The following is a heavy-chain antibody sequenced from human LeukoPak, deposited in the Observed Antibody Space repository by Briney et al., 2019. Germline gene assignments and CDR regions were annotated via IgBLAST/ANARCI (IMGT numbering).Heavy chain of an antibody. V-gene: IGHV3-23*01. CDR2: ISGSGGST. D-gene: IGHD2-2*01. CDR1: GFTFSSYA. J-gene: IGHJ4*02. Sequence: GGSLRLSCAASGFTFSSYAMSWVRQAPGKGLEWVSAISGSGGSTYYAESVKGRFTISRDNSKNTLYLQMNSLRAEDTAVYYCAKAPLVVPAAAYFDYWGQGTLVTVSS. CDR3: AKAPLVVPAAAYFDY.